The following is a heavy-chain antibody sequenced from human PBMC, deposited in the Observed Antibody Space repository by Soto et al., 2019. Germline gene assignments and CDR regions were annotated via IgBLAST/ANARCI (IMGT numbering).Heavy chain of an antibody. CDR2: INPSGGST. Sequence: GASVKVSCKASGYTFTSYYMHWVRQAPGQGLEWMGIINPSGGSTSYAQKFQGRVTMTRDTSTSTVYMELSSLRSEDTAVYYCARVSQIYYGSGSYPSFDPWGQGTLVTVSS. D-gene: IGHD3-10*01. CDR1: GYTFTSYY. V-gene: IGHV1-46*01. CDR3: ARVSQIYYGSGSYPSFDP. J-gene: IGHJ5*02.